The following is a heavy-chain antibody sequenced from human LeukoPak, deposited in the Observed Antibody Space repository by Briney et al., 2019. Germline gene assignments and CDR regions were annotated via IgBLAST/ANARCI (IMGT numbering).Heavy chain of an antibody. D-gene: IGHD3-16*01. V-gene: IGHV1-69*16. Sequence: ASVKVSRKTSGGSVRGYSISWVRQAPGEGLEWMGMIVPALGTADYAQRFQGRASITTDESTGITYMELRSLRSEDTAVYYGARGGGYDAFDIWGQGTMVTVSS. CDR3: ARGGGYDAFDI. CDR1: GGSVRGYS. J-gene: IGHJ3*02. CDR2: IVPALGTA.